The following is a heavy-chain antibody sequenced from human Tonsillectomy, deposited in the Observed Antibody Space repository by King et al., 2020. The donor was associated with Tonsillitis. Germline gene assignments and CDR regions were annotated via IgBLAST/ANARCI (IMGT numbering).Heavy chain of an antibody. J-gene: IGHJ2*01. CDR2: VSGRGDST. CDR3: AKVSRMVRAVFDWYFDL. Sequence: DVQLVESGGGLVQPGGSLKLSCAASGFNFDSHAMAWVRQAPGKGLEWVSTVSGRGDSTYYAVSVKGRFSISRDNSKNILYLQMNSLRAEDTAVYFCAKVSRMVRAVFDWYFDLWGRGTLVTVSS. CDR1: GFNFDSHA. D-gene: IGHD3-10*01. V-gene: IGHV3-23*04.